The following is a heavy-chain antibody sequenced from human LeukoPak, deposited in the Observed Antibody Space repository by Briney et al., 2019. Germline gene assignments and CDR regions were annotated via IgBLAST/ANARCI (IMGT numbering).Heavy chain of an antibody. CDR2: ISGDGGST. CDR1: GFTFDDYA. Sequence: GGSLRLSCAASGFTFDDYAMHWVRQTPGKGLEWVSLISGDGGSTYYADSVKGRFTISRDNSKNSLYLQMNSLRTEDTALYYCATRDYYGSGSYYNVGYYYMDVWGKGTTVTVSS. CDR3: ATRDYYGSGSYYNVGYYYMDV. D-gene: IGHD3-10*01. V-gene: IGHV3-43*02. J-gene: IGHJ6*03.